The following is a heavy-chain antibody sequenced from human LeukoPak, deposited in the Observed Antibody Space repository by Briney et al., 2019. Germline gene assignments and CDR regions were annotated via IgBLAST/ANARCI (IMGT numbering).Heavy chain of an antibody. CDR2: IYTSGST. J-gene: IGHJ6*03. CDR3: ARVRRSGWSSNYYYYYMDV. D-gene: IGHD6-19*01. V-gene: IGHV4-61*02. CDR1: GGSISSGSYY. Sequence: PSQTLSLTCTVSGGSISSGSYYWSWIRQPAGKGLEWIGRIYTSGSTNYNPSLKSRVTMSVDTSKNQFSLKLSSVTAADAAVYYCARVRRSGWSSNYYYYYMDVWGKGTTVTISS.